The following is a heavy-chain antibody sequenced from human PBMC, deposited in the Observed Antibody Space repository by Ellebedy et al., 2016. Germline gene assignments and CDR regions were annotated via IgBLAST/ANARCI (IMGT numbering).Heavy chain of an antibody. D-gene: IGHD2-15*01. J-gene: IGHJ4*02. Sequence: GESLKISCAASGFALSTYAMSWVRQAPGKGLEWVSSIDRSDGSTFYIDSAKGRFTISKDDSRNMLYLQMNSLRVEDTAVYFCATYINPRFDYWGQGSLVIVSS. CDR2: IDRSDGST. CDR1: GFALSTYA. CDR3: ATYINPRFDY. V-gene: IGHV3-23*01.